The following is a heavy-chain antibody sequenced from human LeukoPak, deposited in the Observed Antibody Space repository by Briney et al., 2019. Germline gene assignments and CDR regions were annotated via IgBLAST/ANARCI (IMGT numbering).Heavy chain of an antibody. V-gene: IGHV5-51*01. J-gene: IGHJ4*02. CDR1: GYSFSNYW. Sequence: GESLKISCEGSGYSFSNYWIGWVRQMPGKGLEWMGIIYPGDYETRYSPSFQGLVTISVDKSISTAYLQWSSLKASDSAMYYCAIPPGYCGNDCSFDHWGQGTLVTVSS. CDR3: AIPPGYCGNDCSFDH. CDR2: IYPGDYET. D-gene: IGHD2-21*02.